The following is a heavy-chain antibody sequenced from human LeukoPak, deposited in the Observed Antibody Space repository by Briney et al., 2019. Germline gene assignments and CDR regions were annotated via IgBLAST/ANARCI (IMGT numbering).Heavy chain of an antibody. J-gene: IGHJ5*02. CDR2: IYSGSST. CDR1: GFTFSNYA. CDR3: ARGDAPWFDP. V-gene: IGHV3-66*01. Sequence: GSLRLSCAASGFTFSNYAMRWVRQAPGKGLEWVSVIYSGSSTYYADSVKGRFTISRDNSKNTLYLQMNSLRAEDTAVYYCARGDAPWFDPWGQGTLVTVSS.